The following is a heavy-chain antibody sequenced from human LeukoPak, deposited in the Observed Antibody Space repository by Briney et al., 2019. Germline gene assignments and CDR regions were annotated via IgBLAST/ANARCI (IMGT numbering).Heavy chain of an antibody. J-gene: IGHJ4*02. CDR1: GASISSHY. Sequence: PSETLSLTSSVSGASISSHYWSWLRQPPGKGLEWIGYIHYSGSTNCNPSLKSRVTISLNTSKNQSSLKLTSVTAADTAVYYCSRAGTGFNSPGAYWGQGTLVTVSS. CDR2: IHYSGST. CDR3: SRAGTGFNSPGAY. V-gene: IGHV4-59*11. D-gene: IGHD1-14*01.